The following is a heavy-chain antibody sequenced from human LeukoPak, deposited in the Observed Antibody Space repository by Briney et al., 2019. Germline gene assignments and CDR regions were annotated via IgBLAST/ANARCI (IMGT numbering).Heavy chain of an antibody. J-gene: IGHJ6*02. Sequence: PGGSLRLSCAASGFTFSSYAMSWVRQAPGKGLEWVSYISSSSSTIYYADSVKGRFTISRDNAKNSLYLQMNSLRAEDTAVYYCASASSSWYLHYYYGMDVWGQGTTVTVSS. CDR1: GFTFSSYA. CDR2: ISSSSSTI. D-gene: IGHD6-13*01. CDR3: ASASSSWYLHYYYGMDV. V-gene: IGHV3-48*01.